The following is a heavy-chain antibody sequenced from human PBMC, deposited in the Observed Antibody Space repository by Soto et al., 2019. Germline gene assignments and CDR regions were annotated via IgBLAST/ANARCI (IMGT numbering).Heavy chain of an antibody. Sequence: GGSLRLSCAASGFTFSSYSMNWVRQAPGQGLEWVSYISGSSSTIYYADSVKGRFTISRDNVKNTLYLQMNSLRAEDTAIYYCARSLGSKNAFDIWGPGTKVTVSS. J-gene: IGHJ3*02. V-gene: IGHV3-48*04. CDR1: GFTFSSYS. CDR2: ISGSSSTI. D-gene: IGHD3-16*01. CDR3: ARSLGSKNAFDI.